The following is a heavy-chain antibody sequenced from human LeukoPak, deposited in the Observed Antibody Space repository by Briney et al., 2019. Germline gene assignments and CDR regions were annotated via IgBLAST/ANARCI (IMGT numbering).Heavy chain of an antibody. CDR2: IYYSGST. Sequence: SETLSLTCTVSGDSISSYYWSWIRQPPGKGLEWIGYIYYSGSTNYNPSLKSRVTISVDTSKNQFSLKLSSVTAADTAVYYCARDLYSSSWLNYFDYWGQGTLVTVSS. CDR1: GDSISSYY. D-gene: IGHD6-13*01. V-gene: IGHV4-59*01. J-gene: IGHJ4*02. CDR3: ARDLYSSSWLNYFDY.